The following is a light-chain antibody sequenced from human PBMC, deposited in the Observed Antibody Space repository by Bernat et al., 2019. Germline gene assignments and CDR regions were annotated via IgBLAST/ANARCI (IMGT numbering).Light chain of an antibody. Sequence: DIQMTQSPSTLSASVGDRVTITCRASQSISSWLAWYQQKPGKAPKLLIYKASSLESGVPSRFSGSGSGTDFTFTISSLQPEEIATYYCQQYDNLPWTFGQGTKVEIK. J-gene: IGKJ1*01. CDR1: QSISSW. V-gene: IGKV1-5*03. CDR2: KAS. CDR3: QQYDNLPWT.